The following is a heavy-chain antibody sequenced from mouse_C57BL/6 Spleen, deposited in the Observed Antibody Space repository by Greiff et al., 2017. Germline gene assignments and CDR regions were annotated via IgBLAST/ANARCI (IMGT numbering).Heavy chain of an antibody. D-gene: IGHD2-1*01. CDR3: ARWVRDGNYVDAMDY. CDR2: INPNYGTT. CDR1: GYSFTDYN. J-gene: IGHJ4*01. V-gene: IGHV1-39*01. Sequence: VQLQQPGPELVKPGASVKISCKASGYSFTDYNMNWVKQSTGQSLEWIGEINPNYGTTSYNQKLKGKATLTVAQSYSTAYMQLNSLTSEDSAVYDGARWVRDGNYVDAMDYWGQGTAGTVSS.